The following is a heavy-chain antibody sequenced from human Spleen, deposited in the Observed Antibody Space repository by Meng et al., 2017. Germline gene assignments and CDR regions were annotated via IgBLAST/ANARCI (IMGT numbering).Heavy chain of an antibody. V-gene: IGHV1-69*01. CDR1: GGTFSSYA. D-gene: IGHD6-6*01. Sequence: QVAEVQSGSQEKKPGSSGRVSCKASGGTFSSYAISWVRQAPGQGLEWMGGIIPIFGTANYAQKFQGRVTITADESTSTAYMELSSLRSEDTAVYYCARVSGYSSSSGSFDYWGQGTLVTVSS. J-gene: IGHJ4*02. CDR3: ARVSGYSSSSGSFDY. CDR2: IIPIFGTA.